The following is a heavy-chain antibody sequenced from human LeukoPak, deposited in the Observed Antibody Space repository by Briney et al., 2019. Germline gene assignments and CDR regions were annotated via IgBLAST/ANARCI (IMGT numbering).Heavy chain of an antibody. CDR3: ARGVDGGNSDWFDP. CDR2: IVPILGIA. J-gene: IGHJ5*02. D-gene: IGHD4-23*01. Sequence: ASVKVSCKASGGTFSSYAISWVRQAPGQGLEWMGRIVPILGIANYAQKFQGRVTITADKSTSTAYMELSSLRSEDTAVYYCARGVDGGNSDWFDPWGQGTLVTVSS. V-gene: IGHV1-69*04. CDR1: GGTFSSYA.